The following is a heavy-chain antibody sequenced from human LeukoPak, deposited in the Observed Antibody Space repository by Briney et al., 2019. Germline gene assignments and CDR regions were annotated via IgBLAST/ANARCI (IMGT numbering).Heavy chain of an antibody. Sequence: GGSLRLSCATSGFTFSTYAMSWVRQAPGKGLEWVSTIRGSGDSTYYADSVKGRFTISRGNSKKTLYLQMNSLRAEDTAVYYCAMVWDYYDSRYFDYWGQGTLVTVSS. D-gene: IGHD3-10*01. CDR1: GFTFSTYA. J-gene: IGHJ4*02. CDR2: IRGSGDST. V-gene: IGHV3-23*01. CDR3: AMVWDYYDSRYFDY.